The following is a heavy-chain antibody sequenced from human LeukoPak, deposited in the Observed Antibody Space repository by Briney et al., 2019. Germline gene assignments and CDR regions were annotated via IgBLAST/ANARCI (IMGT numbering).Heavy chain of an antibody. V-gene: IGHV3-23*01. J-gene: IGHJ4*02. CDR1: GFTFSSYA. CDR3: AKVAIFGVVFPFYFDY. CDR2: ISGSGGST. D-gene: IGHD3-3*01. Sequence: GGSLRLSCAASGFTFSSYAMSWVRQAPGKGREWVSAISGSGGSTYYADSVKGRFTISRDNSKNTLYLQMNSLRSEDTAVYYCAKVAIFGVVFPFYFDYWGQGTLVTVSS.